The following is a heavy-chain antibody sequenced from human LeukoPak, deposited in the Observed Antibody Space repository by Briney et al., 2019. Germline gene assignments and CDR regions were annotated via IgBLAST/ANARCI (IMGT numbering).Heavy chain of an antibody. CDR2: ISSSSSYI. V-gene: IGHV3-21*01. D-gene: IGHD4-17*01. J-gene: IGHJ3*02. CDR3: ARDTDYAVAFDI. CDR1: GFTFSSYS. Sequence: PGGSLRLSCAASGFTFSSYSMNWVRQAPGEGLEWVSSISSSSSYIYYADSVKGRFTISRDNAKNSLYLQMNSLRAEDTAVYYCARDTDYAVAFDIWGQGTMVTVSS.